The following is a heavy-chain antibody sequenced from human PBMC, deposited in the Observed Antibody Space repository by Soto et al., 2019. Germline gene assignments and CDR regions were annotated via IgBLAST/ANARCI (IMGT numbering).Heavy chain of an antibody. V-gene: IGHV4-61*03. CDR3: SSGGGVGYNWFDP. D-gene: IGHD3-16*01. CDR1: GGSVSSGSYY. Sequence: QVQLQESGPGLVKPSETLSLTCTVSGGSVSSGSYYWSWIRQPPGTGLEWIGYIYYSGSTNYNPSLKCRVTISVDTSKTHFSLKLNSVTAADTAVYYWSSGGGVGYNWFDPWGQGTLVTVSS. J-gene: IGHJ5*02. CDR2: IYYSGST.